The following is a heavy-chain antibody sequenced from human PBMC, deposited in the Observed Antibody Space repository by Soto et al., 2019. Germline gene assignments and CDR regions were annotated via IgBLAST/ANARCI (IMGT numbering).Heavy chain of an antibody. CDR1: GYTFTSYG. J-gene: IGHJ6*02. D-gene: IGHD2-21*02. CDR2: ISAYNGNT. CDR3: ARDLFMVVTAQFRTGGMDV. V-gene: IGHV1-18*04. Sequence: QVQLVQSGAEVKKPGASVKVSCKASGYTFTSYGISWVRQAPGQGLEWMGWISAYNGNTNYAQKLQGRVTMTTDTSTSTAYMELRSLRSDDTAVYYCARDLFMVVTAQFRTGGMDVWGQGTTVTVSS.